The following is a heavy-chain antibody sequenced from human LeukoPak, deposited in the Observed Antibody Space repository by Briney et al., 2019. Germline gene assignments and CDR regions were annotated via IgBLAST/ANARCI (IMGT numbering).Heavy chain of an antibody. CDR2: IYYSGST. V-gene: IGHV4-30-4*08. Sequence: PSETLSLTCTVSGGSIRSGDYYWSWIRQPPETGLEWIGYIYYSGSTYYNPSLKSRVTMSVDTSKNQFSLKLSSVTAADTAVYYCARGLYYGSGTYYRHFDYWGQGTLVTVSS. D-gene: IGHD3-10*01. CDR1: GGSIRSGDYY. CDR3: ARGLYYGSGTYYRHFDY. J-gene: IGHJ4*02.